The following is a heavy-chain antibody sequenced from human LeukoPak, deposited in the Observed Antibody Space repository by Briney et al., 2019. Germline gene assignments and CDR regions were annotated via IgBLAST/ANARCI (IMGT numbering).Heavy chain of an antibody. V-gene: IGHV3-23*01. Sequence: GGTLRLSCAASGFTFSSYGMSWVRQAPGKGLEWVSAISGSGGSTYYADSVKGRFTISRDNSKNTLYLQMNSLRAEDTAVYYCAKRIEGGIAAAWGQGTLVTVSS. CDR2: ISGSGGST. D-gene: IGHD6-13*01. CDR3: AKRIEGGIAAA. CDR1: GFTFSSYG. J-gene: IGHJ4*02.